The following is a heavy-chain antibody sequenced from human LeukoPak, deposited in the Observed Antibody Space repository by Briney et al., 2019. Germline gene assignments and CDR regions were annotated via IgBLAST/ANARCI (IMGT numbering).Heavy chain of an antibody. D-gene: IGHD1-7*01. CDR1: GYTFIGYY. Sequence: GASVKVSCKASGYTFIGYYIHWVRQAPGQGLEWMGWINVGNGNTKYSEEFQGRLTITRDTSASTVYMELSSLRSEDMAVYYCARGKLLSRNWFDPWGQGTLVTVSS. V-gene: IGHV1-3*03. CDR2: INVGNGNT. J-gene: IGHJ5*02. CDR3: ARGKLLSRNWFDP.